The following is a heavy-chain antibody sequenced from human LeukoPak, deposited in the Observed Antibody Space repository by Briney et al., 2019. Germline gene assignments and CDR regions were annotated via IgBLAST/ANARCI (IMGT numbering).Heavy chain of an antibody. CDR2: IYYSGST. V-gene: IGHV4-59*01. CDR1: GGSITSYY. J-gene: IGHJ4*02. CDR3: ARDLYGESTDY. Sequence: PSETLSLACTVSGGSITSYYLSWIRQPPGKGLEWIGYIYYSGSTNYSPSLKSRVTMSVDTSKNQFSLKLTSVTAAYTAVYYCARDLYGESTDYWGQGTLITVSS. D-gene: IGHD4-17*01.